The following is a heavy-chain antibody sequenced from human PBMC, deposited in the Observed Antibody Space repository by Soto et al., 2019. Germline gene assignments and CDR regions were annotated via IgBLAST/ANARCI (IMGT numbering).Heavy chain of an antibody. CDR2: TYYRSKWYN. V-gene: IGHV6-1*01. CDR1: GDSVSSNSAA. D-gene: IGHD3-16*01. Sequence: SQTLSLTCAISGDSVSSNSAAWSWIRQSPSRGLEWLGRTYYRSKWYNNYAVSVKSRITINPDTSKNQFSLQLNSVTPGDTAVYYSARDRLCDYYNDYWGQGTLVTASS. J-gene: IGHJ4*02. CDR3: ARDRLCDYYNDY.